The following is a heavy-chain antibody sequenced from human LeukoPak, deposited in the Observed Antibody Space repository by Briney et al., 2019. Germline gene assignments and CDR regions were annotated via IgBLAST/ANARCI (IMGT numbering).Heavy chain of an antibody. CDR3: ARHLVQGVITGVHYVMDV. CDR2: IGPSDSYT. V-gene: IGHV5-10-1*01. Sequence: GESLKISCKSSGYSFTIYWISWVRQMPGKGLEWMGRIGPSDSYTNYNPSFEGHVTISVDKSISTAYLQWSSLKASDTAKYYCARHLVQGVITGVHYVMDVWGKGTTVTVSS. J-gene: IGHJ6*04. CDR1: GYSFTIYW. D-gene: IGHD3-10*01.